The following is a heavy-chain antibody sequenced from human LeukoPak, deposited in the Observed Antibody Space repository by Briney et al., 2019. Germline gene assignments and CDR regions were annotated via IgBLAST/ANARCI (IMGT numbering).Heavy chain of an antibody. D-gene: IGHD6-19*01. V-gene: IGHV4-59*01. CDR3: ARERGQWLVRGYFDC. J-gene: IGHJ4*02. CDR1: GGSISRYY. Sequence: PSETLSLTCTDSGGSISRYYCSLIRQPPGKGLEGVGYIYYSGSTNYNPSLKSLATISVDTPKNQFSLKLSSVTAADTAVYYCARERGQWLVRGYFDCWGQGTLVTVSS. CDR2: IYYSGST.